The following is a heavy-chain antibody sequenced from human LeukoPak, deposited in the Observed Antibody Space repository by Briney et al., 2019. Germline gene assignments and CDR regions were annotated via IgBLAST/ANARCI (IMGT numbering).Heavy chain of an antibody. V-gene: IGHV4-30-4*01. CDR2: IYYSGST. J-gene: IGHJ2*01. D-gene: IGHD6-19*01. Sequence: SETLSLTCTFSGGSISSGDYYWSWIRQPPGKGLEWIGNIYYSGSTYYNPSLKSRVTISVDTSKNQFSLKLSSVTAADTAVYYCARRIWADWCFDLWGRGTLVTVSS. CDR1: GGSISSGDYY. CDR3: ARRIWADWCFDL.